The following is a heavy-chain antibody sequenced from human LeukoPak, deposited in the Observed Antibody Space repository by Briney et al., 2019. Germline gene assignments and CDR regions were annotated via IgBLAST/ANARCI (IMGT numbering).Heavy chain of an antibody. Sequence: PGGSLRLSCAASGFTFSSYSMNWVRQAPGKGPEWVSYISSSSSTIYYADSVKGRFTISRDNAKNSLYLQMNSLRAEDTAVYYCARDRNGGNLDYWGQGTLVTVSS. J-gene: IGHJ4*02. CDR2: ISSSSSTI. CDR1: GFTFSSYS. D-gene: IGHD4-23*01. CDR3: ARDRNGGNLDY. V-gene: IGHV3-48*01.